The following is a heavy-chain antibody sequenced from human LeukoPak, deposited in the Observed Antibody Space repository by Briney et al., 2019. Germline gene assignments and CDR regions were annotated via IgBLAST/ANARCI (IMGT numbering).Heavy chain of an antibody. CDR1: GGSISSYY. CDR3: ARVTRLGAFDI. CDR2: IYYSGST. J-gene: IGHJ3*02. Sequence: SETLSLTCTVSGGSISSYYWSWIRQTPGKGLEWIGYIYYSGSTNYNPSLKGRVTISVDTSKNQFSLKLSSVTAADTAVYYCARVTRLGAFDIWGQGTMVTVSS. D-gene: IGHD7-27*01. V-gene: IGHV4-59*01.